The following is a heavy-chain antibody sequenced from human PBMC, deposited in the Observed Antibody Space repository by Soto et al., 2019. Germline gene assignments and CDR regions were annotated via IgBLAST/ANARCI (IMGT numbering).Heavy chain of an antibody. CDR3: ASKDIVVVPATGDDSMDV. J-gene: IGHJ6*03. D-gene: IGHD2-2*01. CDR1: GYTFTSYG. CDR2: ISAYNGKA. V-gene: IGHV1-18*01. Sequence: ASVKVSCKASGYTFTSYGISWVRQAPGQGLEWMGWISAYNGKANYAQKLQGRVTMTTDTSTSTAYMELSSLRSEDTAVYYCASKDIVVVPATGDDSMDVWGKGTTVTVSS.